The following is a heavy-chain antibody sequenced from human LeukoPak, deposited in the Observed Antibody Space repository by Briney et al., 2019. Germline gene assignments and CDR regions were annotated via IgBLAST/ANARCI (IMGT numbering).Heavy chain of an antibody. J-gene: IGHJ3*02. V-gene: IGHV1-2*02. CDR2: INPNSGGT. CDR1: GYTFTSYY. Sequence: ASVKVSCKASGYTFTSYYMHWVRQAPGQGLEWMGWINPNSGGTNYAQKFQGRVTMTRDTSISTAYMELSRLRSDDTAVYYCARGELLWFGESIGGAFDIWGQGTMVTVSS. D-gene: IGHD3-10*01. CDR3: ARGELLWFGESIGGAFDI.